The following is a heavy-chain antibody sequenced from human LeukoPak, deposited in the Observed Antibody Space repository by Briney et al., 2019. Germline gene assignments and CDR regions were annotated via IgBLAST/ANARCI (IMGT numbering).Heavy chain of an antibody. Sequence: PSETLSLTCTVSGGSISNYYWSWIRQPPGKGLEWIGYIYYSGSTNYNPSLKSRVTISVDTSKNQFSLKLSSVTAADTAVYYCARHDGSGKPWFDYWGQGTLVTVSS. CDR1: GGSISNYY. CDR2: IYYSGST. J-gene: IGHJ4*02. D-gene: IGHD3-10*01. CDR3: ARHDGSGKPWFDY. V-gene: IGHV4-59*01.